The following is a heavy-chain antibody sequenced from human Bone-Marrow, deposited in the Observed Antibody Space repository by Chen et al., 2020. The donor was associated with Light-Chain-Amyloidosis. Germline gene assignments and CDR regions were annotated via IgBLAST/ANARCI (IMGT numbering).Heavy chain of an antibody. CDR1: GFSLSTGGVG. J-gene: IGHJ4*02. CDR2: IYWDESE. D-gene: IGHD3-22*01. V-gene: IGHV2-5*02. CDR3: AQGRYYVSRGHCTRQFDY. Sequence: QITLKESGPTLVKPTQTLTLTCSFSGFSLSTGGVGVGWIRQPPGRDLEWLAVIYWDESERYSPSLESRLTITMDTSKSQVVLTMTNRNPGDTATYYCAQGRYYVSRGHCTRQFDYGGRGTRVTVSS.